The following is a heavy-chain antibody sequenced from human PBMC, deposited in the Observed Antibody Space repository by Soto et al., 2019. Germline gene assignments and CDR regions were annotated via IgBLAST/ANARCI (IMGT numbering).Heavy chain of an antibody. Sequence: EVQLLESGGGLVQPGGSLRLSCATSGFTFSSYAMTWVRQAPGAGLEWVSAISGSGVTTYYADSVGGRFTISRDNSKDTLYLQLNSLRAEDTAVYYCAKDHPSRCSNDICYLGQPDYWGQGTLVTVSS. CDR3: AKDHPSRCSNDICYLGQPDY. D-gene: IGHD2-8*01. CDR2: ISGSGVTT. J-gene: IGHJ4*02. CDR1: GFTFSSYA. V-gene: IGHV3-23*01.